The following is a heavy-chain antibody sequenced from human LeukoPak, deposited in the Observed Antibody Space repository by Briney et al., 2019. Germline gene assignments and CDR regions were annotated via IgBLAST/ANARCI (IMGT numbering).Heavy chain of an antibody. J-gene: IGHJ3*02. D-gene: IGHD5-24*01. CDR2: INPKTGGT. V-gene: IGHV1-2*06. Sequence: ASVKVSCKASGYTFTSYDINWVRQATGQGLEWMGRINPKTGGTNFAQNFQGRVTMTRDTSISTGYMELTRLRPDDTAVYYCARVGDGLNDAFDIWGQGTMVTVSS. CDR3: ARVGDGLNDAFDI. CDR1: GYTFTSYD.